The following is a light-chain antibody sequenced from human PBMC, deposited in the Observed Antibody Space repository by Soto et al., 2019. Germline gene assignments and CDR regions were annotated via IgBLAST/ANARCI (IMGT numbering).Light chain of an antibody. V-gene: IGKV3-15*01. J-gene: IGKJ1*01. CDR1: QSVSSN. Sequence: EIVMKQSPATLSVSPGERATLSCRASQSVSSNLAWYQQKPGQAPRLLIHGASTRATGIPARFSGSGSGTELTLTINSLQSEDFAVYYCQQYNDWPWTFGQGTKVEIK. CDR2: GAS. CDR3: QQYNDWPWT.